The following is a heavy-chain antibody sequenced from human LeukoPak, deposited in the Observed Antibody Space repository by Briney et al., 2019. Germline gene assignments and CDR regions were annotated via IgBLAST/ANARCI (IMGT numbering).Heavy chain of an antibody. J-gene: IGHJ4*02. Sequence: ASVKVSCKASGYTFTSYGISWVRQAPGHGLEWMGWISAYNGNTNYAQKLQGRVTMTTDTSTSTAYMELRSLRSDDTAVYYCARDLYYDILTGYYKEYYFDYWGQGTLVTVSS. CDR1: GYTFTSYG. D-gene: IGHD3-9*01. CDR2: ISAYNGNT. V-gene: IGHV1-18*01. CDR3: ARDLYYDILTGYYKEYYFDY.